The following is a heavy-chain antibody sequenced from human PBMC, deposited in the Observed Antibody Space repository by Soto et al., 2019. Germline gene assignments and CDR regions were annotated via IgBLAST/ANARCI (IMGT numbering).Heavy chain of an antibody. Sequence: GGSLRLSCAASGFTVSSNYMSWVRQAPGKGLEWVSLVYSGGSTYYADSVKGRFTISRDNSKNTLYLQMNSLRAEDTAVYYCGRDGRYCSGGSCYYYYYMAAGGKGPTVTVSS. D-gene: IGHD2-15*01. V-gene: IGHV3-66*01. CDR2: VYSGGST. J-gene: IGHJ6*03. CDR3: GRDGRYCSGGSCYYYYYMAA. CDR1: GFTVSSNY.